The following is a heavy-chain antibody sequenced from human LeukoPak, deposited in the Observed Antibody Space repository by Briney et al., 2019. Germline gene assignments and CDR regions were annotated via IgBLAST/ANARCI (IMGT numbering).Heavy chain of an antibody. CDR3: ARDAVSTTTAGGIDY. CDR1: GYTFTNYG. CDR2: ISAYSGYT. Sequence: GASVKVSCXASGYTFTNYGISWVRQAPGQGLEWMGWISAYSGYTHYAQKIQGRVTVTTEASTSTAYMELRSLTSYDTAVYYCARDAVSTTTAGGIDYWGQGTLVTVSS. D-gene: IGHD5/OR15-5a*01. J-gene: IGHJ4*02. V-gene: IGHV1-18*01.